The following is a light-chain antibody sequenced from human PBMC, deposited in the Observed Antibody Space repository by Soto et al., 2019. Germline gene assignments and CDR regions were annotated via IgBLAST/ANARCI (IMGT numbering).Light chain of an antibody. Sequence: DIQMTQSPSSLSASVGDRVTITCRASQSISSYLNWYQQKPGKAPKLLIYAASSLQSGVPSRFSGSGSGTYFPLTISSVQPEYFATYYCQQSYSTGWTFGQGTPVEIK. CDR2: AAS. J-gene: IGKJ1*01. V-gene: IGKV1-39*01. CDR1: QSISSY. CDR3: QQSYSTGWT.